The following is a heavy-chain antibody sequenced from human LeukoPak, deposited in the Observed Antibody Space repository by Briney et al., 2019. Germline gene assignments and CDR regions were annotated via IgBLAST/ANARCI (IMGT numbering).Heavy chain of an antibody. V-gene: IGHV3-9*01. Sequence: PGRSLRLSCAASGFTFDDYATHWVRQAPGKGLEWVSGISWNSGSIGYADSVKGRFTISRDNAKNSLYLQMNSLRAEDTALYYCAKVTSAVTFQPYFDYWGQGTLVTVSS. CDR1: GFTFDDYA. CDR2: ISWNSGSI. J-gene: IGHJ4*02. CDR3: AKVTSAVTFQPYFDY. D-gene: IGHD4-17*01.